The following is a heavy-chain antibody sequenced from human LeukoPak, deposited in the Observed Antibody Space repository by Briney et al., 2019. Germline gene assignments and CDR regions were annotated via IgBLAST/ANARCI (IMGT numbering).Heavy chain of an antibody. CDR2: ISSGGDGT. V-gene: IGHV3-23*01. Sequence: GGSLRLSCAASGFTFSSYAMSWVRQAPGKGLEWVSAISSGGDGTYYADSVKGRFTISRDNSKNTLYLQMNSLRAEDTAVYYCAKVPGYSSIFDHWGQGTLVTVSS. CDR3: AKVPGYSSIFDH. D-gene: IGHD6-13*01. CDR1: GFTFSSYA. J-gene: IGHJ4*02.